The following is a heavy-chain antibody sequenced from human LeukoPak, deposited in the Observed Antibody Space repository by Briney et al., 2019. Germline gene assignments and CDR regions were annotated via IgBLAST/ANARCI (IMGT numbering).Heavy chain of an antibody. Sequence: SETLSLTCDVSGDFIRSYWWGWLRQPAGKGLEWIGRIYATGSTKLNPSLKSRLTMSMDTSINQLSLKLSLKLTSVTAADTAVYFCARQGYTASYYFLDFWSQGTLVTVSP. CDR1: GDFIRSYW. CDR3: ARQGYTASYYFLDF. J-gene: IGHJ4*02. D-gene: IGHD1-26*01. V-gene: IGHV4-4*07. CDR2: IYATGST.